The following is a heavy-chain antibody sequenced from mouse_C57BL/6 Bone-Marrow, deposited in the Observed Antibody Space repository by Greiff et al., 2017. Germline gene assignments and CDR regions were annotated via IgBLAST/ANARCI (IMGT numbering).Heavy chain of an antibody. CDR1: GFTFSSYA. V-gene: IGHV5-4*01. J-gene: IGHJ2*01. D-gene: IGHD1-1*01. Sequence: DVKLVESGGGLVKPGGSLTLSCAASGFTFSSYAMSWVRQTPEKRLEWVATISDGGSYTYYPDNVKGRFTISRDNAKNNLYLQMSHLKSEDTAMYYCAREGDYGSSYWGQGTTLTVAS. CDR3: AREGDYGSSY. CDR2: ISDGGSYT.